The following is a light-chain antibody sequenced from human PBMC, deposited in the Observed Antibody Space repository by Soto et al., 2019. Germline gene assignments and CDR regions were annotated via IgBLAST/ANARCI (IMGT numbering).Light chain of an antibody. CDR1: SSDVGRYNY. V-gene: IGLV2-14*01. Sequence: QSVLTQPASVSGSPGQSITISCTGTSSDVGRYNYVSWYQHHPGKAPKLLIYEVTKRPSGVSNRFSGSKSGNTASLTISGLQADDEADYYCSSYTTDSTYVFGSGTKVTVL. CDR3: SSYTTDSTYV. CDR2: EVT. J-gene: IGLJ1*01.